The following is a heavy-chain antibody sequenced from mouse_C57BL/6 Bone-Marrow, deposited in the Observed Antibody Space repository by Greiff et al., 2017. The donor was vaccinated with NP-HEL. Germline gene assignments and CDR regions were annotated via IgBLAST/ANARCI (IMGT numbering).Heavy chain of an antibody. CDR2: IDPETGGT. Sequence: ESGAELVRPGASVTLSCKASGYTFTDYEMHWVKQTPVHGLEWIGAIDPETGGTAYNQKFKGKAILTADKSSSTAYMELRSLTSEDSAVYYCTDGVHYYAMDYWGQGTSVTVSS. CDR3: TDGVHYYAMDY. D-gene: IGHD2-3*01. V-gene: IGHV1-15*01. J-gene: IGHJ4*01. CDR1: GYTFTDYE.